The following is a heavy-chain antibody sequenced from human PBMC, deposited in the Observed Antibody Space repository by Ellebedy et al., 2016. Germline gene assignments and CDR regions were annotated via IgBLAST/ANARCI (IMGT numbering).Heavy chain of an antibody. D-gene: IGHD2-21*01. Sequence: GGSLRLSXAASGFTFTTYALSLVRQAPGEGLEWVSTLSGSGPKTYYADSVQGRFTISRDNSKSTLYLQMNSLRAEDTAVYYCAKHETDGDYYFDLWGRGTLVTASS. J-gene: IGHJ2*01. CDR1: GFTFTTYA. CDR3: AKHETDGDYYFDL. CDR2: LSGSGPKT. V-gene: IGHV3-23*01.